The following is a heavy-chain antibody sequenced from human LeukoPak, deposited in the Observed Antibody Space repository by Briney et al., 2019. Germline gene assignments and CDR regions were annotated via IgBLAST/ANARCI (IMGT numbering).Heavy chain of an antibody. J-gene: IGHJ4*02. CDR1: GFSISLYS. CDR2: IHSSSETI. D-gene: IGHD2/OR15-2a*01. V-gene: IGHV3-48*01. CDR3: AREIRGSAFSFDY. Sequence: GGSLRLSCEASGFSISLYSMNWVRQAPGKGLEWISYIHSSSETIYYGDSVKGRFTISRDTSENTLFLQMNNLRPEDTAIYYCAREIRGSAFSFDYWGQGTLVTVSS.